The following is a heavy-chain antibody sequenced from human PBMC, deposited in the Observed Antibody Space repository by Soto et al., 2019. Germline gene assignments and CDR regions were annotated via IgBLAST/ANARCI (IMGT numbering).Heavy chain of an antibody. J-gene: IGHJ6*02. Sequence: QVQLQESGPGLVKPSETLSLSCTVSGGSISSYYWSWIRQPPGKGMEWIGYVHHSWGATYNPSLQSRVAISLDTSKSQFPRKLTSLTATYTAVYYCARPGFGALHGLVHVWGQGTTVTVSS. CDR2: VHHSWGA. CDR1: GGSISSYY. V-gene: IGHV4-59*08. CDR3: ARPGFGALHGLVHV. D-gene: IGHD3-10*01.